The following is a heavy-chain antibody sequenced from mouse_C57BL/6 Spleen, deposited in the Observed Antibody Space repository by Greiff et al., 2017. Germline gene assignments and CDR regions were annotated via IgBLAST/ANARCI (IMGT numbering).Heavy chain of an antibody. CDR3: ASGGGWLLPFAY. CDR1: GYTFTSYW. Sequence: QVQLQQPGAELVRPGTSVKLSCKASGYTFTSYWMHWVKQRPGQGLEWIGVIDPSDSYTNYNQKFKGKATLTVDTSSSTAYMQLSSLTSEDSAVYDCASGGGWLLPFAYWGQGTLVTVSA. J-gene: IGHJ3*01. CDR2: IDPSDSYT. D-gene: IGHD2-3*01. V-gene: IGHV1-59*01.